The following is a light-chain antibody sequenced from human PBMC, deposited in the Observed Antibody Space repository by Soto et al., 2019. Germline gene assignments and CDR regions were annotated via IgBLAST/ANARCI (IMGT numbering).Light chain of an antibody. J-gene: IGKJ1*01. CDR1: QCISNY. V-gene: IGKV1-27*01. CDR3: QQYYSYPRT. CDR2: AAS. Sequence: DIQMAQSPSSLSASVGDRVSITCRASQCISNYLAWYQQRPGKVPKLLIYAASTLQSGVPSRFSGSGSGTDFTLTISSLQPEDVATYYCQQYYSYPRTFGQGTKVDIK.